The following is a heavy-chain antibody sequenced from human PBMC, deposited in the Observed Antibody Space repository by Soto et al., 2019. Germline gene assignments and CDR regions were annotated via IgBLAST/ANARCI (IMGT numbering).Heavy chain of an antibody. CDR1: GGTFSSYA. J-gene: IGHJ5*02. CDR3: ARGYSRARTNWFDP. D-gene: IGHD6-13*01. CDR2: IIPIFGTA. Sequence: SVKVSCKASGGTFSSYAISWVRQAPGQGLEWMGGIIPIFGTANYAQKFQGRVTITADESTSTAYMELSSLRSEDTAVYYCARGYSRARTNWFDPWGQGTLVTVSS. V-gene: IGHV1-69*01.